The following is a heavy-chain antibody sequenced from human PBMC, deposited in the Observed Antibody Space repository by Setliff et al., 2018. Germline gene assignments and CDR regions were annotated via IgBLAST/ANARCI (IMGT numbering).Heavy chain of an antibody. V-gene: IGHV1-46*01. CDR2: INPIGGGT. Sequence: ASVKVSCKASGYTFTGYYMHWVRQAPGQGLEWMGIINPIGGGTGYAEKFQGRVTMTRDTSTSTVYMQLSSLRFEDTAVYYCAREEGPTTDPRKNFDSWGQGAPVTVSS. CDR1: GYTFTGYY. J-gene: IGHJ5*01. CDR3: AREEGPTTDPRKNFDS. D-gene: IGHD1-1*01.